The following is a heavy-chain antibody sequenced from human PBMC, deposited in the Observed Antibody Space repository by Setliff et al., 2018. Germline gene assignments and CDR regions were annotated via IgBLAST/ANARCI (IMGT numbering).Heavy chain of an antibody. CDR3: ARAPLESGYYYGQGHYFDN. CDR2: INPNSGGT. D-gene: IGHD5-18*01. V-gene: IGHV1-2*06. Sequence: GASVKVSCKASGYTFIGYYMYWVRQAPGQGLEWMGRINPNSGGTEYAQKFQGRVTMTRYTSISTVYMEPSSLTSEDTAVYYCARAPLESGYYYGQGHYFDNWGQGTLVTVSS. J-gene: IGHJ4*02. CDR1: GYTFIGYY.